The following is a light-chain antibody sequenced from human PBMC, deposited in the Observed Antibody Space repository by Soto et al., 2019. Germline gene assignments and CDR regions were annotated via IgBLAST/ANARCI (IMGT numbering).Light chain of an antibody. Sequence: EIVLTQSPATLSLSPGERATLSCRASQSVSSYLAWYQQKSGQAPRLLIYDASNRATGIPARFSGSGSGTDFTLTISSLEPEDSAVYYCQQRSIWPITLGQGTRLGIK. CDR2: DAS. CDR3: QQRSIWPIT. V-gene: IGKV3-11*01. J-gene: IGKJ5*01. CDR1: QSVSSY.